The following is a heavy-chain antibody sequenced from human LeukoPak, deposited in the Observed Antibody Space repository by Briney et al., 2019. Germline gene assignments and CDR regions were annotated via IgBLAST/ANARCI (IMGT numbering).Heavy chain of an antibody. V-gene: IGHV3-21*01. CDR3: ARDSGSGSYWFDY. D-gene: IGHD3-10*01. CDR1: GFTFSSYS. J-gene: IGHJ4*02. CDR2: ISSSSGYI. Sequence: PGGSLRLSCAASGFTFSSYSMNWVRQAPGKGLEWVSSISSSSGYIYYADSVKGRFTISRDNAKNSLYLQMNSLRAEDTAVYYCARDSGSGSYWFDYWGQGTLVTVSS.